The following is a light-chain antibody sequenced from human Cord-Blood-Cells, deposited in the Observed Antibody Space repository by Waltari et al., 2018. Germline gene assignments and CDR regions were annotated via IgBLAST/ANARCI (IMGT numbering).Light chain of an antibody. CDR1: QSVSSY. J-gene: IGKJ1*01. CDR3: QQRSNWPWT. CDR2: DAS. V-gene: IGKV3-11*01. Sequence: EIVLTQSPATLSLSPGERATLSCRASQSVSSYLAWYQQKPGQAPRLLIYDASNRATGIPARFSGRGSVTDFTLTISSLEPEDFAVYYCQQRSNWPWTFGQGTKVEIK.